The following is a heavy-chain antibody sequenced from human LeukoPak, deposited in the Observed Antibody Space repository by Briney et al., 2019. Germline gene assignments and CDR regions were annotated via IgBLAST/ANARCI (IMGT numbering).Heavy chain of an antibody. V-gene: IGHV4-61*02. CDR1: GGSISSGSYY. J-gene: IGHJ4*02. Sequence: PSETLSLTCTVSGGSISSGSYYWSWIRQPAGEGLEWIGRIYTSGSTNYNPSLKSRVTISVDTSKNQFSLKLSSVTAADTAVYYCAREGPYYDIPTVLVSPQFDYWGQGTLVTVSS. CDR2: IYTSGST. CDR3: AREGPYYDIPTVLVSPQFDY. D-gene: IGHD3-9*01.